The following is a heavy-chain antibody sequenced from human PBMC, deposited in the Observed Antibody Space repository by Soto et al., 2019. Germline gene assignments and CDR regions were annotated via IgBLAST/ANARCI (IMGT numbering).Heavy chain of an antibody. D-gene: IGHD2-2*01. CDR2: ISGSGGST. J-gene: IGHJ5*02. CDR1: GFTFSSYA. CDR3: AKDSLQDIVVVPAAPDISDWFDP. Sequence: GSLRLSCAASGFTFSSYAIIFFRHPAFKWREWVSAISGSGGSTYYADSVKGRFTISRDNSKNTLYLQMNSLRAEDTAVYYCAKDSLQDIVVVPAAPDISDWFDPWGQGTLVTVSS. V-gene: IGHV3-23*01.